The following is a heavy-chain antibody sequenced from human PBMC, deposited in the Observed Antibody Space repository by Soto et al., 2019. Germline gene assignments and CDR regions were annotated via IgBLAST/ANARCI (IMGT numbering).Heavy chain of an antibody. CDR3: ASVLGYSRTDYAFAI. D-gene: IGHD6-13*01. CDR1: GYTVTSYG. V-gene: IGHV1-18*01. J-gene: IGHJ3*02. Sequence: QVQLVQSGAEVKKPGASVKVSCKASGYTVTSYGISWGRQAPGQGLERMGWISAYNGKTNYEQKLKGRVTMTTDTSTSKAYMALRRLRSDDTSVYYCASVLGYSRTDYAFAIGGPVTMVTISS. CDR2: ISAYNGKT.